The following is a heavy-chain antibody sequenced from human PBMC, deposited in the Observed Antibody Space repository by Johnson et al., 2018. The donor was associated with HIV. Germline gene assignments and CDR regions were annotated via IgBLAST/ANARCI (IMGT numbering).Heavy chain of an antibody. J-gene: IGHJ3*01. CDR3: ARKQWLEIPSDAFDV. V-gene: IGHV3-30-3*01. CDR1: GFTFSSYA. Sequence: VQLVESGGGVVQPGRSLRLSCAASGFTFSSYAMHWVRQAPGKGLEWVAVIYSGGSTYYADSVKGRFTISRDNSKNTLYLQMNSLRAEDTAVYYCARKQWLEIPSDAFDVWGQGTMVTVSS. D-gene: IGHD6-19*01. CDR2: IYSGGST.